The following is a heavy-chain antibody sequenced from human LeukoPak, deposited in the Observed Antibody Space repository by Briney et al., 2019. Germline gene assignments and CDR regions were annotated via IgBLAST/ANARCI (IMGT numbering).Heavy chain of an antibody. Sequence: GGSLRLSCAASGFTFSSYAMSWVRQAPGKGLEWVSAISGSGGSTYYADSVKGRFTISRDNSKNTLYLQMNSLRAEDTAVFYCAKCYRCDYYYGMGVWGQGTTVTVSS. J-gene: IGHJ6*02. D-gene: IGHD3-16*02. CDR3: AKCYRCDYYYGMGV. V-gene: IGHV3-23*01. CDR2: ISGSGGST. CDR1: GFTFSSYA.